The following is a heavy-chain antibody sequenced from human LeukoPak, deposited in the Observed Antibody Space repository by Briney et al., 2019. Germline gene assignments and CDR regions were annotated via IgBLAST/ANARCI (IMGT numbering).Heavy chain of an antibody. D-gene: IGHD5-18*01. CDR1: GLTVSCNY. J-gene: IGHJ4*02. V-gene: IGHV3-53*01. Sequence: GGSLRLSCAASGLTVSCNYMSWVRQAPGKGLEWVSVIYSGGSTYYADSVKGRFTISRDNSKNTLYLQMNSLRVEDTAVYYCARDGYSYGSTFDYWGQGTLVTVSS. CDR3: ARDGYSYGSTFDY. CDR2: IYSGGST.